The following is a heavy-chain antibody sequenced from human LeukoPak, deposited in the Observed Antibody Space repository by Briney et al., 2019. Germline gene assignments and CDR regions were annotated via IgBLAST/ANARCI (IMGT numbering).Heavy chain of an antibody. J-gene: IGHJ3*02. CDR1: GGSISSSSYY. V-gene: IGHV4-39*01. CDR3: ARPPRVTTVTELDAFDI. Sequence: SETLSLTCTVSGGSISSSSYYWGWIRQPPGKGLEWIGSIYYSGSTYYNPSLESRVTISVDTSKNQFSLKLSSVTAADTAVYYCARPPRVTTVTELDAFDIWGQGTMVIVSS. CDR2: IYYSGST. D-gene: IGHD4-17*01.